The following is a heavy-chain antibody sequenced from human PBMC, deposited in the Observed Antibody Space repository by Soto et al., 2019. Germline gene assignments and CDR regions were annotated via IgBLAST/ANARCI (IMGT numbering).Heavy chain of an antibody. CDR1: GYTFTSYG. D-gene: IGHD6-19*01. V-gene: IGHV1-18*01. J-gene: IGHJ6*02. Sequence: ASVKVSCKASGYTFTSYGISWVRQAPGQGLEWMGWISAYNGNTNYAQKLQGRVTMTTDTSTSTAYMELRSLRSDDTAVYYCARHQRAVAGGYYYYGMDVWGQGTTVTVSS. CDR2: ISAYNGNT. CDR3: ARHQRAVAGGYYYYGMDV.